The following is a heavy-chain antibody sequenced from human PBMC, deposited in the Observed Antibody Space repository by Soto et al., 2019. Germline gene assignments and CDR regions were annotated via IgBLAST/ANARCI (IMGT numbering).Heavy chain of an antibody. CDR1: GGTFSSYA. Sequence: ASVKVSCKASGGTFSSYAIRWVRQAPGQGLEWMGGIIPIFGTANYAQKFQGRVTITADESTSTAYMELSSLRSEDTAVYYCASLCYDSSGYAYWGQGTLVTVSS. D-gene: IGHD3-22*01. J-gene: IGHJ4*02. V-gene: IGHV1-69*13. CDR3: ASLCYDSSGYAY. CDR2: IIPIFGTA.